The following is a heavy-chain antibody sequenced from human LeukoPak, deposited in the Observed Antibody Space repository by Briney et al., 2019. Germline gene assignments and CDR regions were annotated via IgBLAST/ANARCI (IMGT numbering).Heavy chain of an antibody. D-gene: IGHD5-18*01. V-gene: IGHV1-2*06. CDR1: GYTFTGYY. Sequence: GESLKISCKASGYTFTGYYMHWVRQAPGQGLEWMGRINPNSGGTNYAQKFQGRVTMTRDTSISTAYMELSRLRSDDTAVYYCARVRYSYGFNYWGQGTLVTVSS. J-gene: IGHJ4*02. CDR3: ARVRYSYGFNY. CDR2: INPNSGGT.